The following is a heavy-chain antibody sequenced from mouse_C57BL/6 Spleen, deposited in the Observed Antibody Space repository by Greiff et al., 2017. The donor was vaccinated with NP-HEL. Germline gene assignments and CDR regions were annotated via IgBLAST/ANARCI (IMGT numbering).Heavy chain of an antibody. J-gene: IGHJ1*03. V-gene: IGHV1-26*01. CDR2: INPNNGGT. D-gene: IGHD1-1*01. CDR1: GYTFTDYY. CDR3: ERSYYGSSWYFDV. Sequence: EVQLQQSGPELVKPGASVKISCKASGYTFTDYYMNWVKQSHGKSLEWIGDINPNNGGTSYNQKFKGKATLTVDKSSSTAYMELRSLTSEDSAVYYCERSYYGSSWYFDVWGTGTTVTVSS.